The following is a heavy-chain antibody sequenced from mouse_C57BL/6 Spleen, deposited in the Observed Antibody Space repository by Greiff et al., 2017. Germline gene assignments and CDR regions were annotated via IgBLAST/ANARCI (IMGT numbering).Heavy chain of an antibody. CDR1: GYSITSGYY. V-gene: IGHV3-6*01. CDR3: ARDYDYPFAY. CDR2: ISYDGSN. Sequence: EVQLVESGPGLVKPSQSLSLTCSVTGYSITSGYYWNWIRQFPGNKLEWMGYISYDGSNNYNPSLNNRISITRDTSKNQFFLKLNSVTTEDTATYYCARDYDYPFAYWGQGTLVTVSA. J-gene: IGHJ3*01. D-gene: IGHD2-4*01.